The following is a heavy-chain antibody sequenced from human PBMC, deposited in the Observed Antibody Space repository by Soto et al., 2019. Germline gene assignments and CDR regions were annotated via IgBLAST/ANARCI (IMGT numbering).Heavy chain of an antibody. Sequence: SETLSLTCTVSGGSISSYYWSWIRQSPGKGLQWIGYIYYSGSTNYNPSLKSRVTISVDTSKNQFSLNLSSVTAADTAVYYCARNLGYDGNDYYRNRFDPWGQGTLVTVSS. D-gene: IGHD3-22*01. CDR2: IYYSGST. CDR3: ARNLGYDGNDYYRNRFDP. J-gene: IGHJ5*02. CDR1: GGSISSYY. V-gene: IGHV4-59*08.